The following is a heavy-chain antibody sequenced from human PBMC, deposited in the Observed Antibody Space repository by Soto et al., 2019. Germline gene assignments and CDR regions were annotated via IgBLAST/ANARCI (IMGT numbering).Heavy chain of an antibody. CDR2: IYYDGST. D-gene: IGHD6-25*01. V-gene: IGHV4-59*01. CDR1: GGSISTYY. CDR3: ARDQLSSGLYVWFDP. Sequence: TSETLSLTCTVSGGSISTYYLSWIRQPPGKGLEWIGYIYYDGSTSYNPSLRSRVTISVDTSKNQFSLILSSVTSADTAVYYCARDQLSSGLYVWFDPWGQGTLVTVS. J-gene: IGHJ5*02.